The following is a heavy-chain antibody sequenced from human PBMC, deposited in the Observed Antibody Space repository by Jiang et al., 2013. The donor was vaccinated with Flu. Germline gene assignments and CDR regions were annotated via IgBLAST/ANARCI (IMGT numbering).Heavy chain of an antibody. CDR3: AEDRLGGKFTMIVRGFPH. CDR2: ISGSGGMT. J-gene: IGHJ4*02. V-gene: IGHV3-23*01. D-gene: IGHD3-22*01. CDR1: GFTFSDYA. Sequence: VQLLESGGGLVQPGGSLRLSCAASGFTFSDYAMSWVRQAPGKGLEWVSGISGSGGMTYYANSVKGRFTISRDNSKDTVHLQMKSLRAEDTAIYYCAEDRLGGKFTMIVRGFPHWGQGTLVTVSS.